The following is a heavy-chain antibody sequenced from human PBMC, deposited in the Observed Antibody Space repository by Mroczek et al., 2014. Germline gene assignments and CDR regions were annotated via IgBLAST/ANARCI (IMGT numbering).Heavy chain of an antibody. CDR1: GFTFSSYA. CDR2: ISYDGSNK. Sequence: ESGGGVVQPGRSLRLSCAASGFTFSSYAMHWVRQAPGKGLEWVAVISYDGSNKYYADSVKGRFTISRDNSKNTLYLQMNSLRAEDTAVYYCARDFPPXIAVAHRTRWGQGNPWSPSPQ. J-gene: IGHJ1*01. CDR3: ARDFPPXIAVAHRTR. D-gene: IGHD6-19*01. V-gene: IGHV3-30-3*01.